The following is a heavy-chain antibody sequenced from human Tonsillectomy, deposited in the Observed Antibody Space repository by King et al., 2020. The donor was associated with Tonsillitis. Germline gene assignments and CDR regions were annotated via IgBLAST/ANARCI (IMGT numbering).Heavy chain of an antibody. D-gene: IGHD1-20*01. CDR2: IYFSGST. V-gene: IGHV4-59*01. CDR3: ARDSAYNWNDEEYYYYYYYMDV. J-gene: IGHJ6*03. Sequence: VQLQESGPGLVKPSETLSLTCTVSGGSIGTYSWNWIRQPPGKGLEWIGYIYFSGSTSYNPSLKSRVTMSVDTTNAQFSLNLSSVTAADTAVYYCARDSAYNWNDEEYYYYYYYMDVWGKGITVTVSS. CDR1: GGSIGTYS.